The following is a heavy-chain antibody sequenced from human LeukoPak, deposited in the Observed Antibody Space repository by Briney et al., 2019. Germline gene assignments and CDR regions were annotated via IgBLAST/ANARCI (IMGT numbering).Heavy chain of an antibody. D-gene: IGHD5-18*01. Sequence: GGSLRLSCAASGFTFSSYAMHWVRQAPGKGLEWVAVISYDGSNKYYADSVKGRFTISRDNSKNTLYLQMNSLRAEDTAVYYCARDESGELWSGMDVWGQGTTVTVSS. CDR3: ARDESGELWSGMDV. CDR2: ISYDGSNK. CDR1: GFTFSSYA. J-gene: IGHJ6*02. V-gene: IGHV3-30-3*01.